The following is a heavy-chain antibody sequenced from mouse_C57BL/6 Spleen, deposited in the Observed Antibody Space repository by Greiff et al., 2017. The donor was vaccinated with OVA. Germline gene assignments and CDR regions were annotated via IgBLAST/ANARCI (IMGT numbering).Heavy chain of an antibody. Sequence: EVKLEESGGGLVQPGGSMKLSCVASGFTFSNYWMNWVRQSPEKGLEWVAQIRLKSDNYATHYAESVKGRFTISRDDSKSSVYLQMNNLRAEDTGIYYCTEYSAWFAYWGQGTLVTVSA. CDR1: GFTFSNYW. CDR2: IRLKSDNYAT. V-gene: IGHV6-3*01. J-gene: IGHJ3*01. CDR3: TEYSAWFAY. D-gene: IGHD1-3*01.